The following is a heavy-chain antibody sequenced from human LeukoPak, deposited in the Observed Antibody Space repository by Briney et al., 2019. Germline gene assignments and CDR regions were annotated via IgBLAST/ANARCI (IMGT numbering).Heavy chain of an antibody. CDR1: GYTFTSYY. V-gene: IGHV1-46*01. J-gene: IGHJ5*02. CDR2: INPSGGST. CDR3: AREVRDYGDYDRSVDWFDP. Sequence: ASVKVSCKASGYTFTSYYMHWVRQAPGEGLEWMGIINPSGGSTSYAQKFQGRVTMTRDMSTSTAYMELRSLRSDDTAVYYCAREVRDYGDYDRSVDWFDPWGQGTLVTVSS. D-gene: IGHD4-17*01.